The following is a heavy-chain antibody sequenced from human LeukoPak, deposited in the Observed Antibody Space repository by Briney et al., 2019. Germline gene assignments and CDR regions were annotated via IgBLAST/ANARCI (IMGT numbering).Heavy chain of an antibody. CDR2: IYTSGST. J-gene: IGHJ5*02. Sequence: SETLSLTCTVSGGSISSYYWSWIRQPAGKGLEWIGRIYTSGSTNYNPSLKSRVTMSVDTSKNQFSLKLSSVTAADTAVYYCARDRWYSSSWYWFDPWGQGTLDTVSS. D-gene: IGHD6-13*01. CDR1: GGSISSYY. CDR3: ARDRWYSSSWYWFDP. V-gene: IGHV4-4*07.